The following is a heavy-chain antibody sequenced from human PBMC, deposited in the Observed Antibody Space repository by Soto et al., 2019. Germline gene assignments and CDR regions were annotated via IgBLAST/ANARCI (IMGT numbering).Heavy chain of an antibody. V-gene: IGHV3-30*18. Sequence: PGGSLRLSCAASGFTFSSYVMHWVRQAPGKGLEWVAVISYDGSNKYYADSVKGRFTISRDNSKNTLYLQMNSLRAEDTAVYYCAKAYSSSWYYYYYGMDVWGQGT. CDR3: AKAYSSSWYYYYYGMDV. D-gene: IGHD6-13*01. CDR2: ISYDGSNK. CDR1: GFTFSSYV. J-gene: IGHJ6*02.